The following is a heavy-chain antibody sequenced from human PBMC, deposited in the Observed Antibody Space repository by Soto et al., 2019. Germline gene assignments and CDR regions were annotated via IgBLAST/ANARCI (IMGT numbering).Heavy chain of an antibody. V-gene: IGHV3-30*18. J-gene: IGHJ6*02. D-gene: IGHD6-19*01. Sequence: GSLNLSCSPPGFPFSIYGMHLVPQAPGKGLEWVAVISYDGSNKYFADSVKGRFTISRDNSKNTLYLQMNSLRAEDTAVYYCAKAMSGWAYYYYGMDAWGQGTTVTVSS. CDR1: GFPFSIYG. CDR3: AKAMSGWAYYYYGMDA. CDR2: ISYDGSNK.